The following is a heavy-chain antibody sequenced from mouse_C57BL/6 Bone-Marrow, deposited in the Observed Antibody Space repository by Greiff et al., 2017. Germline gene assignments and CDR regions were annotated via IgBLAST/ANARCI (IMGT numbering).Heavy chain of an antibody. V-gene: IGHV1-59*01. Sequence: VQLQQPGAELVRPGTSVTLSCKASGYTFTSYWMHWVKQRPGQGLVWIGVIDPSDSYTNYNQKFKGKATLTVDTSSSSAYMQLSSLTSEDSAVYYCAREGVSITTVVARDYWGQGTTLTVSS. CDR3: AREGVSITTVVARDY. D-gene: IGHD1-1*01. J-gene: IGHJ2*01. CDR2: IDPSDSYT. CDR1: GYTFTSYW.